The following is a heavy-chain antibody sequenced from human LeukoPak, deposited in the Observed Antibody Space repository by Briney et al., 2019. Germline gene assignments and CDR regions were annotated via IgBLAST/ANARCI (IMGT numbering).Heavy chain of an antibody. V-gene: IGHV1-69*13. CDR1: GGIFSSHA. D-gene: IGHD3-10*01. J-gene: IGHJ4*02. CDR2: IIPAFDTA. Sequence: SVKVSCKASGGIFSSHAFSWVRQAPGQGLEWMGTIIPAFDTANYAQRYQDRVTITADESTSTAYLDLSSLRSDDTAVYYCARDGDYGTGSYYRGCIDSWGQGTPVTVSP. CDR3: ARDGDYGTGSYYRGCIDS.